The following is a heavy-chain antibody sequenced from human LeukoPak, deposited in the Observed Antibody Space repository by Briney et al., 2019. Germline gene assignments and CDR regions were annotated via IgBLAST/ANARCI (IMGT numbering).Heavy chain of an antibody. J-gene: IGHJ4*02. CDR1: GGSFSSYY. CDR3: AREGGPRTVTTIDY. Sequence: SETLSLTCAVYGGSFSSYYWGWIRQPPGKGLEWIGSIYYSGSTYYNPSLKSRVTISVDTSKNQFSLKLSSVTAADTAVYYCAREGGPRTVTTIDYWGQGTPVTVSS. D-gene: IGHD4-11*01. V-gene: IGHV4-39*07. CDR2: IYYSGST.